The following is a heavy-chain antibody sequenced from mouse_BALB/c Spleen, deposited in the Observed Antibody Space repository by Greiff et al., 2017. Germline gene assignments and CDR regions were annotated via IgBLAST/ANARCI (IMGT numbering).Heavy chain of an antibody. Sequence: DVKLVESGGGLVKPGGSLKLSCAASGFTFSEYYMYWVRQTPEKRLEWVATISDGGSYTYYPDSVKGRFTISRDNAKNNLYLQMSSLKSEDTAMYYCARDGGLRAWFAYWGQGTLVTVSA. V-gene: IGHV5-4*02. CDR1: GFTFSEYY. CDR2: ISDGGSYT. J-gene: IGHJ3*01. D-gene: IGHD2-4*01. CDR3: ARDGGLRAWFAY.